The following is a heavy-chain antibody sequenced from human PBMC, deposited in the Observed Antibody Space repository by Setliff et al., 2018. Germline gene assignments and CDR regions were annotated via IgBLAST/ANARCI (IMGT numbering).Heavy chain of an antibody. V-gene: IGHV1-8*03. Sequence: GASVKVSCKASGYTFTSYDINWVRQATGQGLEWMGWMNPNSGNTGYAQKFQGRVTITRNTSISTAYMELSSLRSEDTAVYYCARGGGQIHYDSWSGYFSDPQPNYYYYYMDVWGKGTTVTVSS. CDR1: GYTFTSYD. J-gene: IGHJ6*03. CDR3: ARGGGQIHYDSWSGYFSDPQPNYYYYYMDV. D-gene: IGHD3-3*01. CDR2: MNPNSGNT.